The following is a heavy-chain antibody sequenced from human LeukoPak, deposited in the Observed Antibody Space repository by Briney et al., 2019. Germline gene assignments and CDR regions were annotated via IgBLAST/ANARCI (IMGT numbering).Heavy chain of an antibody. CDR1: GFTFSSYG. J-gene: IGHJ4*03. D-gene: IGHD6-19*01. V-gene: IGHV3-23*01. CDR3: ARDDEYSSGFDY. Sequence: GGSLRLSCAASGFTFSSYGMSWVRQAPGKGLEWVSAISGSGGSTYYADSVKGRFTISRDNSKNTLYLQMNSLRAEDTAVYYCARDDEYSSGFDYWGKGTTVTVSS. CDR2: ISGSGGST.